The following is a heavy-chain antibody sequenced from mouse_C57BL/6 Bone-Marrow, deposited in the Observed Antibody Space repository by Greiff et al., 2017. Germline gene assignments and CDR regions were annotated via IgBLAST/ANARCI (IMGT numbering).Heavy chain of an antibody. J-gene: IGHJ4*01. D-gene: IGHD2-10*01. CDR1: GYTFTSYG. Sequence: VQLQQSGAELARPGASVKLSCKASGYTFTSYGISWVKQRTGQGLEWIGEIYPRSGNTYYNEKFKGKATMTADTSSSTAYMELRSLTSEDAAVYFCARGPPTMMDYWGQGTSVTVSS. CDR2: IYPRSGNT. CDR3: ARGPPTMMDY. V-gene: IGHV1-81*01.